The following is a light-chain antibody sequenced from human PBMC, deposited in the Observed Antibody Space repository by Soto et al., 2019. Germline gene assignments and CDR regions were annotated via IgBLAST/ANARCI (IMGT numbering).Light chain of an antibody. J-gene: IGLJ2*01. V-gene: IGLV4-69*01. CDR2: LNSDGSH. CDR3: QTWGTDIPNVV. CDR1: SGHSSYA. Sequence: QAVVTQSPSASASLGASVKLTCTLSSGHSSYAIAWHQQQPEKGPRYLMKLNSDGSHSKGDGIPDRFSGSSSGAERYLTISSLQSEDEADYYCQTWGTDIPNVVFGAGTELTVL.